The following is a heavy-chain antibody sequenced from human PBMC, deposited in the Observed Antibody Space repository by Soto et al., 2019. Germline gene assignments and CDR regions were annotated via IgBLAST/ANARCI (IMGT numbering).Heavy chain of an antibody. Sequence: TSETLSLTCTVSGGSISSYYLSWIRQPPGKGLEWIGYIYYSGSTNYNPSLKSRVTISVDTSKNQFSLKLSSVTAADTAVYYCARHPIAARRPWFDPWGQGTLVTVSS. D-gene: IGHD6-6*01. CDR2: IYYSGST. J-gene: IGHJ5*02. CDR1: GGSISSYY. CDR3: ARHPIAARRPWFDP. V-gene: IGHV4-59*08.